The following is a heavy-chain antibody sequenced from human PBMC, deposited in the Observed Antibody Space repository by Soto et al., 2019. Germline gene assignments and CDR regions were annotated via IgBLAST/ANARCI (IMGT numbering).Heavy chain of an antibody. CDR1: GYSFTSYW. CDR3: ARHTHDILTGYGDYYYYGMDV. D-gene: IGHD3-9*01. J-gene: IGHJ6*02. CDR2: IYPGDSDT. V-gene: IGHV5-51*01. Sequence: GESLKISCKGSGYSFTSYWIGWVRQMPGKGLEWMGIIYPGDSDTRYSPSFQGQVTISADKSISTAYLQWSSLKASDTAMYYCARHTHDILTGYGDYYYYGMDVWGQGT.